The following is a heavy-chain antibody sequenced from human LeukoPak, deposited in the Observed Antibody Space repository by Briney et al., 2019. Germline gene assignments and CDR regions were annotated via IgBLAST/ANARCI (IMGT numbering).Heavy chain of an antibody. CDR2: VTPYNGET. CDR1: GYTFRNYG. D-gene: IGHD1-26*01. Sequence: ASVKVSCKASGYTFRNYGISWVRQAPGQGLAWVGWVTPYNGETNFTQNLQDRVTLTTDTSTSTAYMELRSLRSDDTAVYYCVRDRWSRSYYPAFDVWGQGTMLTVSS. CDR3: VRDRWSRSYYPAFDV. V-gene: IGHV1-18*01. J-gene: IGHJ3*01.